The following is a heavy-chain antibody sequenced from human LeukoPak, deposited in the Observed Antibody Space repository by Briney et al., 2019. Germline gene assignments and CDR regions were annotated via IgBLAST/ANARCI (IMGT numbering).Heavy chain of an antibody. J-gene: IGHJ4*02. CDR2: IIPIFGTA. CDR3: ARPMDYVWGSYRYTSDY. D-gene: IGHD3-16*02. CDR1: GGTFSSYA. V-gene: IGHV1-69*13. Sequence: GASVKVSCKASGGTFSSYAISWVRQAPGQGLEWMGGIIPIFGTANYAQKFQGRVTITADESTNTAYMELRSLRSDDTAVYYCARPMDYVWGSYRYTSDYWGQGTLVTVSS.